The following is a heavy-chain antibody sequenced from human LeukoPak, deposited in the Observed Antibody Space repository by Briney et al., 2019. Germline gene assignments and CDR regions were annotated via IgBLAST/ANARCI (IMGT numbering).Heavy chain of an antibody. J-gene: IGHJ4*02. CDR2: ISSSSSTI. D-gene: IGHD3-10*01. V-gene: IGHV3-48*04. Sequence: QPGGSLRLSCAASGFTFSSYSMNWVRQAPGKGLEWVSYISSSSSTIYYADSVKGRFTISRDNAKNSLYLQMNSLRAEDTAVYYCARDAELWFGELSYYFDYWGQGTLVTVSS. CDR3: ARDAELWFGELSYYFDY. CDR1: GFTFSSYS.